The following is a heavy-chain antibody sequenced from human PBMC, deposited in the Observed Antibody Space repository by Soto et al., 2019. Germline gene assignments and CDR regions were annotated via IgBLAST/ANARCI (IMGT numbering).Heavy chain of an antibody. J-gene: IGHJ4*02. CDR2: IDPSDSQT. CDR3: ARQIYDSDTGPNFQYYFDS. D-gene: IGHD3-22*01. V-gene: IGHV5-10-1*01. Sequence: PXECLKSSCKGSGYSFAGYWITWVRQNPGKGLEWMGRIDPSDSQTYYSPSFRGHVTISVTKSITTVFLQWSSLRASDTAMYYCARQIYDSDTGPNFQYYFDSWGQGTPVTVSS. CDR1: GYSFAGYW.